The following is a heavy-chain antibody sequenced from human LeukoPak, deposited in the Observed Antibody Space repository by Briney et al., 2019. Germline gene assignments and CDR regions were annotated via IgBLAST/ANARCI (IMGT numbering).Heavy chain of an antibody. CDR3: ARHGGLYDSSGPSGY. CDR1: GFTFSSYS. CDR2: ISSSSSTI. V-gene: IGHV3-48*04. Sequence: SGGSLRLSCAASGFTFSSYSMNWVRQAPGKGLEWVSYISSSSSTIYYADSVKGRFTISRDNAKNSLYLQMNSLRAEDTAVYYRARHGGLYDSSGPSGYWGQGTLVTVSS. D-gene: IGHD3-22*01. J-gene: IGHJ4*02.